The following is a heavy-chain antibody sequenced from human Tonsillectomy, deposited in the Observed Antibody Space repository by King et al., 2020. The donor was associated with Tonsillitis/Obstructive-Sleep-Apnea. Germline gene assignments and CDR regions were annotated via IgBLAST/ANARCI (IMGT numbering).Heavy chain of an antibody. Sequence: QLVQSGAEVKKPGASVKVSCKASGYTFTSYDISWVRQAPRQGLEWMGWISAYNGNTNYAQKLQGRVTMTTDTSTSTAYMELRSLRSDDTAVYYCARVHITIFGVVIPGSDSSGYYYYMDVWGKGTTVTVSS. CDR2: ISAYNGNT. CDR1: GYTFTSYD. D-gene: IGHD3-3*01. V-gene: IGHV1-18*01. CDR3: ARVHITIFGVVIPGSDSSGYYYYMDV. J-gene: IGHJ6*03.